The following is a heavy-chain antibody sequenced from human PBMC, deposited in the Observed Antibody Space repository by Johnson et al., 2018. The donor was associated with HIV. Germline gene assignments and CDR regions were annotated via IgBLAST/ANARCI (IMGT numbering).Heavy chain of an antibody. CDR1: GFSISYDY. CDR3: ARDQRLAAVATDGFDV. V-gene: IGHV3-66*03. J-gene: IGHJ3*01. Sequence: VQLVESGGGSIQPGGSLRLSCAASGFSISYDYMSWVRQAPGKGLEWVSSIYSGGSTYYADSVKGRFTISRDNSKNTLYLQMNSLRAEDTAVYYCARDQRLAAVATDGFDVWGQGTMVTVSS. CDR2: IYSGGST. D-gene: IGHD6-13*01.